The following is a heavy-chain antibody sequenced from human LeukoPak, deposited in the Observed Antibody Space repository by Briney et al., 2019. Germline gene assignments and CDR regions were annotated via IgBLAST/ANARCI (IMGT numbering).Heavy chain of an antibody. CDR3: ARMVRGEYIDY. D-gene: IGHD3-10*01. J-gene: IGHJ4*02. CDR2: IYYSGST. V-gene: IGHV4-59*01. Sequence: PSETLSLTCTVSGGSISSYYWSWIRQPPGKGLEWIGYIYYSGSTNYNPSLKSRVTISVDTSKNQFSLKLSSVTAADTAVYYCARMVRGEYIDYWGQGTLVTVSS. CDR1: GGSISSYY.